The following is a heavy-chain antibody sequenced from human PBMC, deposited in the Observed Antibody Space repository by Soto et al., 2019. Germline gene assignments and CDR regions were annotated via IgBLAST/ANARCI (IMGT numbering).Heavy chain of an antibody. CDR1: GGTFSSYA. CDR2: IIPIFGTA. CDR3: ASVWGGLLWEGRGDWFDP. Sequence: QVQLVQSGAEVKKPGSSVKVSCKASGGTFSSYAISWVRQAPGQGLEWMGGIIPIFGTANYAQKFQGRVTITADEHTRTAYMELSSLGSEETAVYYCASVWGGLLWEGRGDWFDPWGQGTLVTVSS. D-gene: IGHD1-26*01. J-gene: IGHJ5*02. V-gene: IGHV1-69*01.